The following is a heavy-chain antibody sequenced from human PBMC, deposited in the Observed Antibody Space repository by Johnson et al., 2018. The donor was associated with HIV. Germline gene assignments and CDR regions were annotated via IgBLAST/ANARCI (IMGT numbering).Heavy chain of an antibody. CDR1: GFTFSSYG. Sequence: QEKLVESGGGVVQPGGSLRLSCAASGFTFSSYGMHWVRQAPGKGLEWVAFIRYDGSEKYYADSVKGRFTISRDNAKNSLYLQMHSLRAEDTAVYYCARDPDGTTGTTYPDAAFDIWGQGTMVTVSS. V-gene: IGHV3-30*02. CDR3: ARDPDGTTGTTYPDAAFDI. D-gene: IGHD1-1*01. CDR2: IRYDGSEK. J-gene: IGHJ3*02.